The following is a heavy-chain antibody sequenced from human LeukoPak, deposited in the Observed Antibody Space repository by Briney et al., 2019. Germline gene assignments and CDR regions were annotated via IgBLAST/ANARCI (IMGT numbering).Heavy chain of an antibody. Sequence: SETLSLTCTVSGGSISSSSYYRGWIRQPPGKGLEWIGTIYYSGTTYYNPSLKSRVTISVDTSKNQFSLKLSSVTAADTAVYYCARQSGWYYDFWSGYYTQHWGQGTLVTVSS. CDR3: ARQSGWYYDFWSGYYTQH. V-gene: IGHV4-39*01. CDR2: IYYSGTT. CDR1: GGSISSSSYY. J-gene: IGHJ4*02. D-gene: IGHD3-3*01.